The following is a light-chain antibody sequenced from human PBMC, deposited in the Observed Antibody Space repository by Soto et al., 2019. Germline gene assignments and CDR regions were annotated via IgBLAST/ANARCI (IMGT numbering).Light chain of an antibody. CDR1: QDISNF. Sequence: DVQFTHSPSFLPASVGDRVTITCRASQDISNFLVWYQQKPGKAPKLLIHSASTLQSDVPSRFSGSRSATDFTLTITALQPEDFATYYCQHLNGYPLSFGGGTKVEIK. V-gene: IGKV1-9*01. CDR3: QHLNGYPLS. J-gene: IGKJ4*01. CDR2: SAS.